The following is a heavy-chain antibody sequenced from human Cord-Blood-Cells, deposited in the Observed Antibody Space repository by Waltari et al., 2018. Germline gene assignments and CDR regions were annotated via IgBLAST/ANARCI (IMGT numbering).Heavy chain of an antibody. CDR3: ARGYDFWSGYYYYYGMDV. Sequence: QVQLVQSGAEVQTPGASVTVSCKASGYTFTSSAMHWVRYAPRHRLEWMGWINPGNGNTKYSQKFQGRVTITRDTSASTAYMELSSLRSEDTAVYYCARGYDFWSGYYYYYGMDVWGQGTTVTVSS. J-gene: IGHJ6*02. V-gene: IGHV1-3*01. CDR1: GYTFTSSA. D-gene: IGHD3-3*01. CDR2: INPGNGNT.